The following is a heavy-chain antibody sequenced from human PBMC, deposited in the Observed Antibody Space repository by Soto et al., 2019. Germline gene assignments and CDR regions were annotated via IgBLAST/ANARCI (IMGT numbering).Heavy chain of an antibody. Sequence: QVQLQESGPGLVKPSQTLSLTCTVSGGSISSGDYYWSWIRQPPGKGLEWIGYIYYSGSTYYNPSLKSRVTISVDTSKNQFSLKLSSVTAADTAVYYCARVPIMITFGGVIVYFDYWGQGTLVTVSS. J-gene: IGHJ4*02. V-gene: IGHV4-30-4*01. CDR2: IYYSGST. D-gene: IGHD3-16*02. CDR1: GGSISSGDYY. CDR3: ARVPIMITFGGVIVYFDY.